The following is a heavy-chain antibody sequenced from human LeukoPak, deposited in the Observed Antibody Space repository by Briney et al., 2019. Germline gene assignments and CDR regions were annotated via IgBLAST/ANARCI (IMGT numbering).Heavy chain of an antibody. V-gene: IGHV1-18*01. D-gene: IGHD4-23*01. J-gene: IGHJ5*02. CDR3: ARDIRGSTPVDP. CDR2: ISPNNGET. CDR1: GYIFTNYG. Sequence: ASVKVSCKASGYIFTNYGITWVRQAPGQGVEWMGWISPNNGETSYVQKFQGRVTMTTDTSTSTAYMEVRALRSDDTAVYYCARDIRGSTPVDPWGQGTLVIVSS.